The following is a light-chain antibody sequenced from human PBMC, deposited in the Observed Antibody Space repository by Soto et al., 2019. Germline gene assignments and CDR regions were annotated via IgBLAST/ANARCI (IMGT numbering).Light chain of an antibody. V-gene: IGKV3-20*01. Sequence: EIVLTQSPGTLSLSPGERVTLSCRASQSVSSSYLAWYQQKPGQAPRLLIYGASNRAIGIPDRFSGSGSGTDFTLTISRLEPEDFAVYYCQHYGTSPFTFGPGTKVDIK. CDR3: QHYGTSPFT. CDR2: GAS. J-gene: IGKJ3*01. CDR1: QSVSSSY.